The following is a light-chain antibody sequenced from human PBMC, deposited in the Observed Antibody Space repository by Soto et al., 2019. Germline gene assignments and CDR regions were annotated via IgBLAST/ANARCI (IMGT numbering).Light chain of an antibody. CDR2: AAY. CDR1: QSVSRN. CDR3: QQYNNWPYT. V-gene: IGKV3-15*01. Sequence: EIVMTQSPATLSVSPGERATLSCRASQSVSRNLAWYQQKPGQAPRLLISAAYSRATDVPARFSGSGSGTEFSLTISSLQSEDFAIYYCQQYNNWPYTFGQGTKLESK. J-gene: IGKJ2*01.